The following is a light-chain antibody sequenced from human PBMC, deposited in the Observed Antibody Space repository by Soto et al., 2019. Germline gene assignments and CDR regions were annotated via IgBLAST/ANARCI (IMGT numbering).Light chain of an antibody. V-gene: IGLV3-21*02. CDR2: DDS. J-gene: IGLJ2*01. CDR3: QVWDSSSDHPLV. CDR1: NIGSKS. Sequence: SYELTQPPSVSVAPGQTARITCGGTNIGSKSVHWYQQKPGQAPELVVYDDSDRTSGTPERFSCSNSGNTATLTISRVEAGAEDDYYCQVWDSSSDHPLVFGGGTKLTVL.